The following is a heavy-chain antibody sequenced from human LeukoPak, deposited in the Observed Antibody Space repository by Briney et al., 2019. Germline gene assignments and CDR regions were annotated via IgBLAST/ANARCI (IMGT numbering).Heavy chain of an antibody. J-gene: IGHJ4*02. CDR3: ARFVAAAGTSFDY. V-gene: IGHV4-59*01. Sequence: SETLSLTCTVSGGSISSYYWSWIRQPPGKGLEGIGYIYYSGSTNYSPSLKSRVTISVDTSKNQFSLKLSSVTAADTAVYYCARFVAAAGTSFDYWGQGTLVTVSS. CDR2: IYYSGST. CDR1: GGSISSYY. D-gene: IGHD6-13*01.